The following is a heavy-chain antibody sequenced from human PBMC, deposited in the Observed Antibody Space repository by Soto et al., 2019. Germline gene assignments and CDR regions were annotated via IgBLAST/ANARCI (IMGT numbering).Heavy chain of an antibody. V-gene: IGHV4-59*01. J-gene: IGHJ4*02. D-gene: IGHD6-19*01. CDR3: ARARYQGYSSGWIYFDY. CDR1: GGSISSYY. Sequence: PENLSHTCTVSGGSISSYYWSWIRQPPGKGLEWIGYIYYSGSTNYNPSLKSRVTISVDTSKNQFSLKLSSVTAADTAVYYCARARYQGYSSGWIYFDYWGQGTLVTVSS. CDR2: IYYSGST.